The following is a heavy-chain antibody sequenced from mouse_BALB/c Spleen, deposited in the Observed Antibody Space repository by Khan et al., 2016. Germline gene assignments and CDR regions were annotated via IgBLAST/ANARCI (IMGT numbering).Heavy chain of an antibody. V-gene: IGHV2-2*02. J-gene: IGHJ2*01. CDR2: IWSGGNT. Sequence: VQLQESGPGLVQPSQSLSITCTVSGFSLTSYGVHWVRQSPGKGLEWLGVIWSGGNTDYHAVFISRLSISKDNSKSQVFFIMNSLKPNDTAIYXWARNWDYWGQGTTLTVSS. CDR1: GFSLTSYG. CDR3: ARNWDY.